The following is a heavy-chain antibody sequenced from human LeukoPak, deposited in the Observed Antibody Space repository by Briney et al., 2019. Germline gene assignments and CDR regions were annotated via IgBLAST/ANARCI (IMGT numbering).Heavy chain of an antibody. V-gene: IGHV3-48*04. D-gene: IGHD3-10*01. Sequence: GGSLRLSCAASGFTFSNYGMNWVRQAPGKGLEWLSFISSGSNTIYYADSVKGRFSISRDNAKNSLSLQMNSLRAEDTAVYYCARAEIMVRGVPPYYYYMDVWGKGTTVTVSS. CDR3: ARAEIMVRGVPPYYYYMDV. CDR2: ISSGSNTI. J-gene: IGHJ6*03. CDR1: GFTFSNYG.